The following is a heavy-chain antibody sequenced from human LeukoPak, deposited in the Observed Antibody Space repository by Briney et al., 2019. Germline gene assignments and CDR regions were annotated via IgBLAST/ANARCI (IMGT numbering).Heavy chain of an antibody. D-gene: IGHD5-18*01. CDR3: AKSGYLNWFDP. Sequence: ASVKVSRKASGYTFTSYYMHWVRQAPGQGLEWMGIINPSGGSTSYAQKFQGRVTMTRDTSTSTVYMELSSLRSEDTAVYYCAKSGYLNWFDPWGQGTLVTVSS. CDR2: INPSGGST. CDR1: GYTFTSYY. J-gene: IGHJ5*02. V-gene: IGHV1-46*01.